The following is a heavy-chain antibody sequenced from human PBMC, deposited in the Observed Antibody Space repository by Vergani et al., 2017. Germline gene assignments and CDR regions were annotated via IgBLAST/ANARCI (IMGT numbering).Heavy chain of an antibody. CDR1: EPTFSDYN. V-gene: IGHV1-2*02. D-gene: IGHD1-26*01. J-gene: IGHJ5*01. CDR2: ISPKTGDT. CDR3: AHSWNFGRRDWFDS. Sequence: QVQLIQSGPVMKKPGGSMKVSCQASEPTFSDYNIHWVRQAPGQGLQWMGWISPKTGDTDYLQRFQDRVTMTRDASTKTVYLKMTRLTSDDTAIYYCAHSWNFGRRDWFDSWGPGTLVTVSS.